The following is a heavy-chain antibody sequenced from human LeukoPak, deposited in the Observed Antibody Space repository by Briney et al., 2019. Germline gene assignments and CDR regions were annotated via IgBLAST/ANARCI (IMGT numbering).Heavy chain of an antibody. CDR3: ARLPGIDRLDQ. CDR1: GFIFSGYW. CDR2: INRGGSKK. D-gene: IGHD3-10*01. Sequence: GGSLRLSCAASGFIFSGYWMSWVRQAPGKGLEWVANINRGGSKKYYVDSVRGRFTISRDNAKNTLYLLMSSMTAEDTVVCCCARLPGIDRLDQWGQKTLDT. V-gene: IGHV3-7*03. J-gene: IGHJ5*02.